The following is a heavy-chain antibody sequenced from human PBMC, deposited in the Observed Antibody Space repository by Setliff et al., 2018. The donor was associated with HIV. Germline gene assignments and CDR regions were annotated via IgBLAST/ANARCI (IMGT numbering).Heavy chain of an antibody. CDR1: GYRFTTYN. J-gene: IGHJ5*02. CDR2: INTSGGSP. Sequence: GASVKVSCKASGYRFTTYNIHWVRQGPGQGLEWMGMINTSGGSPNYAQKFQGRVTITADTSTSTAYMKLSSLTSEDTAVYYCARDWTYCGSPSCSSWVDPWGQGTLVTVSS. CDR3: ARDWTYCGSPSCSSWVDP. V-gene: IGHV1-46*01. D-gene: IGHD2-2*01.